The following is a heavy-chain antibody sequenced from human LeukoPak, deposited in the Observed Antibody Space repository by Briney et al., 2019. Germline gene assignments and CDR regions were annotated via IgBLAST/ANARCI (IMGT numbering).Heavy chain of an antibody. CDR3: AKNGDRGAYCSGGTCYPYYYYYMDV. J-gene: IGHJ6*03. Sequence: GGSLRLSCAASGFTFSSNYMSWVRQAPGKGLEWGSVIYSGGSTYYSDSVKGRFTISRDNSKNTLYLQMNSLRAEDTAIYYCAKNGDRGAYCSGGTCYPYYYYYMDVWGKGTTVTISS. D-gene: IGHD2-15*01. CDR1: GFTFSSNY. CDR2: IYSGGST. V-gene: IGHV3-53*01.